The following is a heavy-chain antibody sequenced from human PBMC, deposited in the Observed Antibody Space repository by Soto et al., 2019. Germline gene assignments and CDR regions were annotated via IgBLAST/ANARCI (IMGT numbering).Heavy chain of an antibody. CDR2: INPKTGGT. CDR3: ARRDSSGSFDF. J-gene: IGHJ4*02. V-gene: IGHV1-2*02. CDR1: GYTFTYFY. Sequence: QVQLVQSGAETKKPGASVRVSCKTSGYTFTYFYIHWVRLAPGQGLEWMGWINPKTGGTSHAQKFQGRVSMTRDTSSNTVYMELNRLTSDDRGVYFCARRDSSGSFDFWGQGPLVTVSS. D-gene: IGHD5-18*01.